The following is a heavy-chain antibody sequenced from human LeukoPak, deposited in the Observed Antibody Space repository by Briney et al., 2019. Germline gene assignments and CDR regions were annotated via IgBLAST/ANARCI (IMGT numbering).Heavy chain of an antibody. D-gene: IGHD3-10*01. CDR3: ASSTRGTMVRGVIINGFDY. Sequence: PSETLSLTCTVSGGSISSYYRSWIRQPPGKGLEWIGYIYYSGSTNYNPSLKSRVTISVDTSKNQFSLKLSSVTAADTAVYYCASSTRGTMVRGVIINGFDYWGQGTLVTVSS. J-gene: IGHJ4*02. CDR2: IYYSGST. V-gene: IGHV4-59*01. CDR1: GGSISSYY.